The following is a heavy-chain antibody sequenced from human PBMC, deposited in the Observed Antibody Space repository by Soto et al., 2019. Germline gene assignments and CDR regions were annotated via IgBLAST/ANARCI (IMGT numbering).Heavy chain of an antibody. D-gene: IGHD1-26*01. V-gene: IGHV1-3*01. CDR1: GYTFNRYS. Sequence: ASVTGSCGASGYTFNRYSMNWVRRAPGQRLEWMGWINPDNGNTKSSQKFQDRVIITRDTSASTTYMELTSLRYEDTAVYYCANYAILGASRGHWGQGTLVTVSA. J-gene: IGHJ4*02. CDR3: ANYAILGASRGH. CDR2: INPDNGNT.